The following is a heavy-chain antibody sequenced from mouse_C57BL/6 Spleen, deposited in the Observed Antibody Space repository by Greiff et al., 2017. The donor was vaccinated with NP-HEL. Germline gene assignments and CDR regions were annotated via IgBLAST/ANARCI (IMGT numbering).Heavy chain of an antibody. D-gene: IGHD3-3*01. J-gene: IGHJ1*03. CDR3: ARGEGTGYFGV. CDR1: GYTFTSYG. V-gene: IGHV1-81*01. Sequence: QVQLQQSGAELARPGASVKLSCKASGYTFTSYGISWVKQRTGQGLEWIGEIYPRSGNTYYNEKFKGKATLTADKSSSTAYMELRSLTAEDSAVYFCARGEGTGYFGVWGTGTTVTVSS. CDR2: IYPRSGNT.